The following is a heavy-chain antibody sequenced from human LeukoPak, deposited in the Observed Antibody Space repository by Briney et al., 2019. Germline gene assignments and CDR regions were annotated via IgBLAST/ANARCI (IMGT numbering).Heavy chain of an antibody. V-gene: IGHV1-18*01. J-gene: IGHJ4*02. Sequence: ASVKVSCKASGYTFTSYGINWVRQAPGQGLEWMGWIGAYNGNTNYAQELQGRVTMTTDTSTTTAYMELRSLRSDDTAVYYCARPQEEDGYNYNWAFDYWGQGTLVTVSS. CDR2: IGAYNGNT. CDR1: GYTFTSYG. D-gene: IGHD5-24*01. CDR3: ARPQEEDGYNYNWAFDY.